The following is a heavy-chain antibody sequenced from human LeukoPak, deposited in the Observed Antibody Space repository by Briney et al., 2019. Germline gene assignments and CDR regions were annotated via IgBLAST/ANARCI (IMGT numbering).Heavy chain of an antibody. CDR2: ISGSGGST. CDR1: GFTFSSYA. CDR3: AKANPVWDYYDSSGYYKYFDY. Sequence: GGSLRLSCAASGFTFSSYAMSWVRQAPGKGLEWVSAISGSGGSTYYADSVKGRFTISRDNSKNTLYLQMNSLRAEDAAVYYCAKANPVWDYYDSSGYYKYFDYWGQGTLVTVSS. D-gene: IGHD3-22*01. J-gene: IGHJ4*02. V-gene: IGHV3-23*01.